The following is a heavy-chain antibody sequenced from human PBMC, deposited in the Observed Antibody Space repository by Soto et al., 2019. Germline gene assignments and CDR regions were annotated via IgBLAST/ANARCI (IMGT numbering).Heavy chain of an antibody. J-gene: IGHJ6*02. CDR1: CYTFTSYG. CDR3: ARGVLYYDILTGYQGPPNV. Sequence: ASVKVSCKASCYTFTSYGISLFRQSPGQGLEWMGWISAYNGNTNYAQKLQGRVTMTTDTSTSTAYMELRSLRSDDTAVYYCARGVLYYDILTGYQGPPNVWGQGTTVTVSS. V-gene: IGHV1-18*01. CDR2: ISAYNGNT. D-gene: IGHD3-9*01.